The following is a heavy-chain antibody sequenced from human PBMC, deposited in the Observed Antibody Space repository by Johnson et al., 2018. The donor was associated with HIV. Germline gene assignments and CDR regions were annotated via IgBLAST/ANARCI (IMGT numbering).Heavy chain of an antibody. CDR3: AKGGYCSGGSCYPDAFDI. Sequence: HVQLVESGGGVVQPGRSLRLSCAASGFTFNNYGMHWVRQAPGKGLEWVGVIWYDGSNKYYADSVKGRFTISRDNSKNTLYLQMNSLRAEDTAVYYCAKGGYCSGGSCYPDAFDIWGQGTMVTVSS. CDR1: GFTFNNYG. CDR2: IWYDGSNK. D-gene: IGHD2-15*01. J-gene: IGHJ3*02. V-gene: IGHV3-33*06.